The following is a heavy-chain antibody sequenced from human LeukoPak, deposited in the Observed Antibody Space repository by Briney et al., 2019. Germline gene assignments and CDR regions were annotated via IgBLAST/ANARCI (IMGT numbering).Heavy chain of an antibody. Sequence: GGSLRLSCAASGFTFSSYAMHWVRQAPGKGLEWVAVISYDGSNKYYADSVKGRFTISRDNSKNTLYLQMNSLRAEDTAVYYCARAGGGILWARDLRDYFDYWGQGTLVTVSS. D-gene: IGHD2-21*01. CDR3: ARAGGGILWARDLRDYFDY. J-gene: IGHJ4*02. CDR2: ISYDGSNK. V-gene: IGHV3-30-3*01. CDR1: GFTFSSYA.